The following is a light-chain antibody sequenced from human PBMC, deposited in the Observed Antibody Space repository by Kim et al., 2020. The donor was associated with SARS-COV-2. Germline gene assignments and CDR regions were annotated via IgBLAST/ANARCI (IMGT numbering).Light chain of an antibody. Sequence: ASVGDRVTITCRASQGISSYLAWYQQKPGKAPKLLIYAASTLHSGVPSRFSGSGSGTEFTLTISSLQPEDFATYYCQQLNSFTWTFGQGTKVDIK. V-gene: IGKV1-9*01. CDR3: QQLNSFTWT. CDR1: QGISSY. CDR2: AAS. J-gene: IGKJ1*01.